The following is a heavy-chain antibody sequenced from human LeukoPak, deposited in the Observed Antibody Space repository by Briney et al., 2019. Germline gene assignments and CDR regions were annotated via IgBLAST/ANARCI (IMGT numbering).Heavy chain of an antibody. CDR1: GGSIGSGGYY. CDR2: INHSGST. CDR3: ARGPPYIVVVTAIGFFDS. J-gene: IGHJ4*02. V-gene: IGHV4-39*07. Sequence: SETLSLTCTVSGGSIGSGGYYWSWIREPPGKGLEWIGEINHSGSTNYNPSLKSRVTISVDTSKNQFSLKLSSVTAADTAVYYCARGPPYIVVVTAIGFFDSWGQGTLVTVSS. D-gene: IGHD2-21*02.